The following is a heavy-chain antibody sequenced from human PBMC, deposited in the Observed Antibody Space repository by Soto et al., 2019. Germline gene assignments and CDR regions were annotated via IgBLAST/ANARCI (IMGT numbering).Heavy chain of an antibody. Sequence: QAQLVESGGGVVQPGRSLRLSCAASGFIFSSYGGHWVRQAPGKGLEWVAVISYDGNKKYYADPVKGRFTISRDNSKNALYLHMNSLRAEDTAVYYCARDPPLVGGFDYWGQGNLVTVSS. V-gene: IGHV3-30-3*01. J-gene: IGHJ4*02. CDR1: GFIFSSYG. D-gene: IGHD1-26*01. CDR2: ISYDGNKK. CDR3: ARDPPLVGGFDY.